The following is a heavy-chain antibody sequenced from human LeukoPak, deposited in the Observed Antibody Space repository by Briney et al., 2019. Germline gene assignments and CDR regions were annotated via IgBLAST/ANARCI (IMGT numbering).Heavy chain of an antibody. J-gene: IGHJ4*02. CDR3: ARDCSSTICYWTFDY. V-gene: IGHV3-7*01. Sequence: GGSLRLSCAASGFTFSSYWMTWVRQASGKGLEWVVNIKQDGSEKYYVDSVKGRFTISRDNAKNLLYLQMNNLRAEDTAVYCCARDCSSTICYWTFDYWGQGTLVTVSS. CDR1: GFTFSSYW. D-gene: IGHD2-2*01. CDR2: IKQDGSEK.